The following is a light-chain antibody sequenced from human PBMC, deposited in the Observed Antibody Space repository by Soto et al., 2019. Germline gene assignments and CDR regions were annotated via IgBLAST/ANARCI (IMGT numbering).Light chain of an antibody. V-gene: IGKV3-15*01. CDR3: QQYANWPIT. CDR2: GAS. CDR1: QSISRN. J-gene: IGKJ5*01. Sequence: EIVMTQSPATRSVSPGERATLSSRASQSISRNYLAWYQQKPGLAPRLLIYGASTRATGIPASFSGSGSGTEFTLTISSLQSEDFAVYYCQQYANWPITFGQGTRLEIK.